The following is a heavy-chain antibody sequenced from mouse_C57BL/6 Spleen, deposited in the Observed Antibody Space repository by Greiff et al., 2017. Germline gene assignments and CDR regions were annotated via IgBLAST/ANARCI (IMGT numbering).Heavy chain of an antibody. CDR3: ARSGYYGSGY. D-gene: IGHD1-1*01. CDR1: GYAFSSYW. J-gene: IGHJ2*01. V-gene: IGHV1-80*01. Sequence: VQGVESGAELVKPGASVKISCKASGYAFSSYWMNWVKQRPGKGLEWIGQIYPGDGDTNYNGKFKGKATLTADKSSSTAYMQLSSLTSEDSAVYFCARSGYYGSGYWGQGTTLTVSS. CDR2: IYPGDGDT.